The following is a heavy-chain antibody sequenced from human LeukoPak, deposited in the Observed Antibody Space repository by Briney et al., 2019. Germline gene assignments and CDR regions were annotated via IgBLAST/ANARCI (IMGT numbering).Heavy chain of an antibody. J-gene: IGHJ6*02. V-gene: IGHV1-18*01. CDR2: ISAYNGNT. Sequence: ASVKVSCKASGYTFTSYGISWVRQAPGQGLEWMGWISAYNGNTNYAQKLQGRVTMTTDTSTSTAYMELRSLRSDDTAVYYCARNQIMAQLLYGDYYQGMDVWGQGTTVTVSS. CDR3: ARNQIMAQLLYGDYYQGMDV. D-gene: IGHD2-2*02. CDR1: GYTFTSYG.